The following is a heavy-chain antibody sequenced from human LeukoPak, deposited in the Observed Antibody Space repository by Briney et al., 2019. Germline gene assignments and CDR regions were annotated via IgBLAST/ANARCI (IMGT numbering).Heavy chain of an antibody. CDR1: GFIFSNFD. CDR3: ARGGLESPWSGYNAPDF. V-gene: IGHV3-64*02. D-gene: IGHD3-3*01. Sequence: PGGSLRLSCVVSGFIFSNFDMHWVRQAPGKGLEYVSSINAGGGSTYYAASVKGRFTISRDAVKDTLYLQMGSVRIEDTAVYYCARGGLESPWSGYNAPDFWGREPWSPSPQ. CDR2: INAGGGST. J-gene: IGHJ4*02.